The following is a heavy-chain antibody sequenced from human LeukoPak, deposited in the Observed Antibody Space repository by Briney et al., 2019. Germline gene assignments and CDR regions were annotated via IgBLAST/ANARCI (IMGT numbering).Heavy chain of an antibody. CDR3: ARRITVCGVVIRAWFDR. D-gene: IGHD3-3*01. CDR2: IYYSGST. Sequence: KPSETLSLTCTVSGGSISSSSYYWGWIRQPPGKGLEWIVSIYYSGSTYYNPSLKSRITISVDTPKNQFSLKLSSVTAADTAVYYCARRITVCGVVIRAWFDRWGQGTLVTVSS. CDR1: GGSISSSSYY. V-gene: IGHV4-39*01. J-gene: IGHJ5*02.